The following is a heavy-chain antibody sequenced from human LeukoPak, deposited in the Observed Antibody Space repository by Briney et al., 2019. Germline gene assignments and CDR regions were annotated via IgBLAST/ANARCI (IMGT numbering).Heavy chain of an antibody. J-gene: IGHJ4*02. V-gene: IGHV3-23*01. CDR1: GFTFRSYA. CDR3: AKDRGGGPTNFDY. Sequence: QPGGSLRLSCAASGFTFRSYAMSWVRQAPGKGLEWVSGISDSGGGTYYADSVQGRFTISRDNSKNTSYLQMTSLRAEDTAIYYCAKDRGGGPTNFDYWGQGTRVTVSA. D-gene: IGHD1/OR15-1a*01. CDR2: ISDSGGGT.